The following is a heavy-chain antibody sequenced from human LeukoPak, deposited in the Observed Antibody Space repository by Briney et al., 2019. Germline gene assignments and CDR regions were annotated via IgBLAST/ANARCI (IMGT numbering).Heavy chain of an antibody. CDR3: AKGRSAYSSSWTKDYFDY. CDR2: IRYDGSNE. CDR1: GFTFSSYS. D-gene: IGHD6-13*01. Sequence: GGSLRLSCAASGFTFSSYSMKWVRQAPGKGLEWVAFIRYDGSNEYYADSVKGRFTISRDNSKNTLYLQMNSLRAEDTAVYYCAKGRSAYSSSWTKDYFDYWGQGTLVTVSS. V-gene: IGHV3-30*02. J-gene: IGHJ4*02.